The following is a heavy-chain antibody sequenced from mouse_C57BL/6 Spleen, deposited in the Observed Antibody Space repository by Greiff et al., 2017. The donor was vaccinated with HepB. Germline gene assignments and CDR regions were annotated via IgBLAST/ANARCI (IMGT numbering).Heavy chain of an antibody. V-gene: IGHV5-4*01. Sequence: EVQVVESGGGLVKPGGSLKLSCAASGFTFSSYAMSWVRQTPEKRLEWVATISDGGSYTYYPDNVKGRFTISRDNAKNNLYLQMSHLKSEDTAMYYCAREDGSSFAYWGQGTLVTVSA. CDR3: AREDGSSFAY. J-gene: IGHJ3*01. D-gene: IGHD1-1*01. CDR1: GFTFSSYA. CDR2: ISDGGSYT.